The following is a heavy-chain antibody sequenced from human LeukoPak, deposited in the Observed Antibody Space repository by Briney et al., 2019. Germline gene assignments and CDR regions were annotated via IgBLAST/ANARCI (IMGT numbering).Heavy chain of an antibody. V-gene: IGHV3-73*01. CDR2: IRSKANSYAT. Sequence: GGSLRLSCAASGFTFSGSATHWVRQASGKGLEWVGRIRSKANSYATAYAASVKGRFTISRDDSKNTAYLQMNSLKTEDTAVYYCTRHDGLWEDYWGQGTLVTVSS. D-gene: IGHD5-18*01. CDR3: TRHDGLWEDY. CDR1: GFTFSGSA. J-gene: IGHJ4*02.